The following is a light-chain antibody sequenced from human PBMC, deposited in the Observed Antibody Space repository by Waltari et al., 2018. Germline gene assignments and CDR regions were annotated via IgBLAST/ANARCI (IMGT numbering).Light chain of an antibody. Sequence: IQMTQSRSSLSASVGDRVTINCRASQSISSYLNWYQQKPGKAPKLLIYAASSLQSGVPSRFSGSGAGTDFTFTISSLQPEDFATYYCQQSYTTQFTFGPGTKVDIK. CDR3: QQSYTTQFT. CDR1: QSISSY. CDR2: AAS. V-gene: IGKV1-39*01. J-gene: IGKJ3*01.